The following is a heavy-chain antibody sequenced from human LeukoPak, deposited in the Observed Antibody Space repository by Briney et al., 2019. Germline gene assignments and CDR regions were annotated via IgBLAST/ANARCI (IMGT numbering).Heavy chain of an antibody. CDR3: ARRRGYSHGHHYYYYMDV. J-gene: IGHJ6*03. V-gene: IGHV4-34*01. CDR1: GGSFSAYY. D-gene: IGHD5-18*01. Sequence: SETLSLTCAVYGGSFSAYYWSWIRQPPGKGLEWIGEINHSGSTNYNPSLKSRVTISVDTSKNQFSLKLSSVTAADTAVYYCARRRGYSHGHHYYYYMDVWGKGTTVTVSS. CDR2: INHSGST.